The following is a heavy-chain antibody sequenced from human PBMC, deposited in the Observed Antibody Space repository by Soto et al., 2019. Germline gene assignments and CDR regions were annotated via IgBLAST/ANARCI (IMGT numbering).Heavy chain of an antibody. CDR1: GFTFSSYS. D-gene: IGHD3-3*01. V-gene: IGHV3-21*01. CDR3: ARDHNYDFWSGYSTRLYYYYGMDV. Sequence: GGSLRLSCAASGFTFSSYSMNWVRQAPGKGLEWVSSISSSSSYIYYADSVKGRFTTSRDNAKNSLYLQMNSLRAEDTAVYYCARDHNYDFWSGYSTRLYYYYGMDVWGQGTTVTVSS. J-gene: IGHJ6*02. CDR2: ISSSSSYI.